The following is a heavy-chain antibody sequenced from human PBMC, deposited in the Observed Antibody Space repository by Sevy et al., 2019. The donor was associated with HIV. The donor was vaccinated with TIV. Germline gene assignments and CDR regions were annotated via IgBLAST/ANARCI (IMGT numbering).Heavy chain of an antibody. Sequence: GGSLRLSCAASGFTFSSYEMNWVRQAPGKGLEWVSYISSSGSTIYYADSVKGRFTISRDKSKNTLYMQMDSLTAEDTAVYYCAKVLARGAALAGTAWGMDVWGQWTTVTVSS. D-gene: IGHD1-7*01. V-gene: IGHV3-48*03. CDR3: AKVLARGAALAGTAWGMDV. CDR1: GFTFSSYE. J-gene: IGHJ6*02. CDR2: ISSSGSTI.